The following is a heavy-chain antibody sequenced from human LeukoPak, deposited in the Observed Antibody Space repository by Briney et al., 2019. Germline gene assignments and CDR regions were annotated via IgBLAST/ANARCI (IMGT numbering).Heavy chain of an antibody. J-gene: IGHJ4*02. D-gene: IGHD1-1*01. Sequence: GGSLRLSCAASGFTVSSHYMSWVRQAPGQGLEWVSAIYSGDSTHYADSVEGRFTISRDTSQNTLYLQRNGLRAEDTDVYYCARERPVDYWGQGTLVTVSS. CDR3: ARERPVDY. CDR1: GFTVSSHY. V-gene: IGHV3-66*01. CDR2: IYSGDST.